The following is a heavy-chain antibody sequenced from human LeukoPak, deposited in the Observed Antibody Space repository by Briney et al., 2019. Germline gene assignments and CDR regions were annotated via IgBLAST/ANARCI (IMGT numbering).Heavy chain of an antibody. CDR3: ARDIGYGGNFGVYFDY. Sequence: PGGSLRLSCAASGFTFSSYAMHWVRQAPGKGLEWVAVISYDGSNKYYADSVKGRFTISRDNSKNTLYLQMNSLRAEDTAVYYCARDIGYGGNFGVYFDYWGQGTLVTVSS. J-gene: IGHJ4*02. D-gene: IGHD4-23*01. CDR1: GFTFSSYA. V-gene: IGHV3-30*04. CDR2: ISYDGSNK.